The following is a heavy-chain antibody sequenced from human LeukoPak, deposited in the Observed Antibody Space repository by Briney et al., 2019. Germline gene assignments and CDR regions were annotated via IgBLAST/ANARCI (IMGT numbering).Heavy chain of an antibody. J-gene: IGHJ4*02. D-gene: IGHD6-13*01. CDR3: ARDPSGYSSSWYYY. CDR2: ISAYNGNT. Sequence: ASVKVSCKASGYTFTSYGISWVRQAPGQGLEWMGWISAYNGNTNYAQKLQGRVTMTTDTSTRTAYMELRSLRSDDTAVYYCARDPSGYSSSWYYYWGQGTLVTVSS. V-gene: IGHV1-18*01. CDR1: GYTFTSYG.